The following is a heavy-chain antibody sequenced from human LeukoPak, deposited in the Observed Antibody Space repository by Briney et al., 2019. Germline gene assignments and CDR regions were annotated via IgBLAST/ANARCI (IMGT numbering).Heavy chain of an antibody. CDR1: GGSISSSNW. V-gene: IGHV4-4*02. J-gene: IGHJ3*01. Sequence: SETLSLTCAVSGGSISSSNWWSWVRQPPGKGLEWIGEIYHSGSTNYNPSLKSRVTISVDTSKNQFSLKLTNVTVADTAVYYCATDRHESGPWGHGTLVIVSS. CDR3: ATDRHESGP. CDR2: IYHSGST.